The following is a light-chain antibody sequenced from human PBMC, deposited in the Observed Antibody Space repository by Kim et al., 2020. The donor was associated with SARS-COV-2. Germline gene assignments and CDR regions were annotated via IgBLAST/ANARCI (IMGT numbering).Light chain of an antibody. CDR3: QQSYTTPWLS. Sequence: SVGDRVTIACRASQSIGTRLNWYQQRPGKAPKLLIYAASTLQSGVPSRFSGTGSGTDFALTISTLQPEDFATYYCQQSYTTPWLSFGGGTKVDI. J-gene: IGKJ4*01. CDR2: AAS. CDR1: QSIGTR. V-gene: IGKV1-39*01.